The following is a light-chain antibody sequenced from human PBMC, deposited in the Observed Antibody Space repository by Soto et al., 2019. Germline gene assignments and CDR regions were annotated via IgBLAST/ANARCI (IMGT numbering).Light chain of an antibody. V-gene: IGKV3-15*01. CDR3: KRYNNWALT. J-gene: IGKJ4*01. CDR2: DSS. Sequence: EIVWTQSPAALSVSPGERVTLSCRARQGIGSTLAWYQQKPGQTPRLLIYDSSTRASGIPARFSGSRSGTEFTLTINGLQSEDFEVDYCKRYNNWALTFGGGTKVEIK. CDR1: QGIGST.